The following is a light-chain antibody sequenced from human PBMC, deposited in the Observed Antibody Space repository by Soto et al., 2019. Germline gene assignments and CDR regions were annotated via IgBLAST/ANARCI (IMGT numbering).Light chain of an antibody. CDR3: AAWDDSLNGWV. J-gene: IGLJ3*02. Sequence: QSVLTQPPSASGTPGQRVAISCSGNSSNIGSNSVNWYQHLPGTAPKLLVYSNNRRPSGVPDRISGSKSSASASLAFSGLQSEDEAEYFCAAWDDSLNGWVFGGGTKLTVL. V-gene: IGLV1-44*01. CDR2: SNN. CDR1: SSNIGSNS.